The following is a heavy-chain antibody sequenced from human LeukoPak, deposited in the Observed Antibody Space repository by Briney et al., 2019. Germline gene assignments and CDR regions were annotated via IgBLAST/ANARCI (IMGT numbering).Heavy chain of an antibody. CDR2: ISSSVSII. V-gene: IGHV3-11*01. Sequence: PGGSLRLSCSASGFSFSDYYMSWIRQAPGKGLEWVSSISSSVSIIYYADSVKGRFTISRDNAKNSLYLQMNSLGAEDTAVYYCARADSMMAFGGVIGLGGFDPWGQGTLVTVSS. D-gene: IGHD3-16*02. CDR3: ARADSMMAFGGVIGLGGFDP. CDR1: GFSFSDYY. J-gene: IGHJ5*02.